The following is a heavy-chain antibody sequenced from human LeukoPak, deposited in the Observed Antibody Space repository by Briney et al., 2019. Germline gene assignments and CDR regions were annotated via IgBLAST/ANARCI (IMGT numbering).Heavy chain of an antibody. J-gene: IGHJ5*02. CDR2: MNPNSGNT. CDR3: ARAVYSGYDYLPPNWFDP. CDR1: GYTFTSYD. D-gene: IGHD5-12*01. Sequence: ASVKVSCKASGYTFTSYDINWVRQATGQGLGWMGWMNPNSGNTGYAQKFQGRVTITRNTSISTAYMELSSLRSEDTAVYYCARAVYSGYDYLPPNWFDPWGQGTLVTVSS. V-gene: IGHV1-8*03.